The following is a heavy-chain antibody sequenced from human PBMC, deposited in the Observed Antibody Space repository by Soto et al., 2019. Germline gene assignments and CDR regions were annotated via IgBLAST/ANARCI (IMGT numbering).Heavy chain of an antibody. CDR3: ARCGVATIRIRYYYYGMDV. V-gene: IGHV4-34*01. CDR2: INHSGST. J-gene: IGHJ6*02. CDR1: GGSFSGYY. Sequence: SEILSLTCAVYGGSFSGYYWSWIRQPPGKGLEWIGEINHSGSTNYNPSLKSRVTISVDTSKNQFSLKLSSVTAADTAVYYCARCGVATIRIRYYYYGMDVWGQGTTVTVSS. D-gene: IGHD5-12*01.